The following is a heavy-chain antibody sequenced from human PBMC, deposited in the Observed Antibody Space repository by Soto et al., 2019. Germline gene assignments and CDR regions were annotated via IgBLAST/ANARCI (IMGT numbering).Heavy chain of an antibody. J-gene: IGHJ3*02. V-gene: IGHV3-21*02. Sequence: EVQLVESGGGLVNPGGSLRLSCAGSGFTFSSYSMNWVRQAPGKGLEWVSSISSNTSATFYAASVEGRFTISRDNAKNSLFLQINSLRVEDTAVYYCAREDTEAFDIWGQGTVVAVSS. CDR1: GFTFSSYS. CDR3: AREDTEAFDI. CDR2: ISSNTSAT.